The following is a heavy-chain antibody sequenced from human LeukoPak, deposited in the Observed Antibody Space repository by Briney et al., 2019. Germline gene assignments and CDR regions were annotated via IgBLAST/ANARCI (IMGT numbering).Heavy chain of an antibody. CDR2: IYYGGTI. D-gene: IGHD4-23*01. CDR3: ARHDGRSGGTMGAFDF. CDR1: VDSISISSHC. J-gene: IGHJ5*01. V-gene: IGHV4-39*01. Sequence: SETLSLTCTVAVDSISISSHCWGWIRQPPGKGLEWIGSIYYGGTIFYNPPLNSRVTISVDTSKNQFSLQLNSVTAADTALYYCARHDGRSGGTMGAFDFWGQGSLVTVSS.